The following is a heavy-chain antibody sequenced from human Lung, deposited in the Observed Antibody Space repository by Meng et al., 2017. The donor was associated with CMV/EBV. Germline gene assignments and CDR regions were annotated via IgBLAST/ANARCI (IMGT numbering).Heavy chain of an antibody. V-gene: IGHV3-74*01. D-gene: IGHD3-3*01. Sequence: GEXXKISCAASGFTFSSYWMHWVRQAPGKGLVWVSRINSDGSSTSYADSVKGRFTISRDNAKNTLYLQMNSLRAEDTAVYYCARDNPHYDFWSGYYGYYFDYXGQGXLVTVSS. CDR2: INSDGSST. CDR3: ARDNPHYDFWSGYYGYYFDY. J-gene: IGHJ4*02. CDR1: GFTFSSYW.